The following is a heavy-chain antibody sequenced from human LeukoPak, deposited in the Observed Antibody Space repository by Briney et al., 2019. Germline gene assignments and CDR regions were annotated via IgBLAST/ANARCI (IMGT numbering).Heavy chain of an antibody. J-gene: IGHJ4*02. CDR1: GFTFSSYA. Sequence: GGSLRLSWAASGFTFSSYAMSWVRQAPGKGLEWVSAISGSGGSTYYADSVKGRFTISRDNSKNTLSPQMNSLRAEDTAVYYCAKFSVPYDSAGYFDYWGQGTLVTVSS. CDR3: AKFSVPYDSAGYFDY. V-gene: IGHV3-23*01. CDR2: ISGSGGST. D-gene: IGHD3-22*01.